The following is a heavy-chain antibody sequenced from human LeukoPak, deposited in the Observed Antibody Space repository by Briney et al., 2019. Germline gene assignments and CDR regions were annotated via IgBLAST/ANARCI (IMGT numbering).Heavy chain of an antibody. D-gene: IGHD6-13*01. Sequence: ASVKVSCKASGYTFTSYGISWVRQAPGQGLEWMGWIDTSTGNPTYAQGFTEQFVFSLDTSVNTAYLQINSPKAEDTAMYYCARDNYGAEEGIGSSLVWLDPWGQGTLVTVSS. CDR3: ARDNYGAEEGIGSSLVWLDP. CDR1: GYTFTSYG. V-gene: IGHV7-4-1*02. J-gene: IGHJ5*02. CDR2: IDTSTGNP.